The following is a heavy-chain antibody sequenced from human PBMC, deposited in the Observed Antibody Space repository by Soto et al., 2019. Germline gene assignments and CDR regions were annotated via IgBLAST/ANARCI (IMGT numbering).Heavy chain of an antibody. Sequence: EVQLLESGGGLVQPGGSLRLSCAASGFTFTNYAMNWVRHSPGKGLEWVASVIGTGIDTYHAASVKGRFTISRDNSRNTMYLEMNRLRAEDTAMYHCAKATRGQCIGAQCDAFDFWGQGILVTGS. CDR3: AKATRGQCIGAQCDAFDF. J-gene: IGHJ4*02. CDR1: GFTFTNYA. CDR2: VIGTGIDT. D-gene: IGHD2-15*01. V-gene: IGHV3-23*01.